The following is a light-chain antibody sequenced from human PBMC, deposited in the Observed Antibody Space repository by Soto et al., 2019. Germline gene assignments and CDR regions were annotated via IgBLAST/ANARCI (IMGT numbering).Light chain of an antibody. CDR1: QSLSSSQ. Sequence: EIVLTQSPGTLSLSPGERATLSCRASQSLSSSQLAWYQQKPGQAPRLLIYDASNRATGIPARFSGSGSGTDFTLTISSLEPEDFAVYYCQQRSNWPTFGQGTKVDIK. CDR3: QQRSNWPT. J-gene: IGKJ1*01. V-gene: IGKV3D-20*02. CDR2: DAS.